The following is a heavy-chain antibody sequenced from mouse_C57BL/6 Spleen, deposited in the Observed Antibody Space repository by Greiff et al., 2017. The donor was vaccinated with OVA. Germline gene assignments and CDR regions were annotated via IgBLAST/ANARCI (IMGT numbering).Heavy chain of an antibody. CDR2: IDPSDSET. D-gene: IGHD1-1*01. J-gene: IGHJ3*01. CDR3: ARSYYYGSSYLAWFAY. V-gene: IGHV1-52*01. Sequence: QVQLQQPGAELVRPGSSVKLSCKASGYTFTSYWMHWVKQRPIQGLEWIGNIDPSDSETRYNQKFKDKATLTVDKSSSTAYMQLSSLTSEDSAVYYCARSYYYGSSYLAWFAYWGQGTLVTVSA. CDR1: GYTFTSYW.